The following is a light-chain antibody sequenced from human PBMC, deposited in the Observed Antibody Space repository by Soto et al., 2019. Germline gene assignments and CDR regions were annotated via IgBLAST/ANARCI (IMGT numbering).Light chain of an antibody. CDR3: EQYGSSPPT. CDR2: GAS. J-gene: IGKJ1*01. CDR1: QSVSSTC. V-gene: IGKV3-20*01. Sequence: EIVLTQSPGTLSLSPGERATLSCRASQSVSSTCLAWYQQKPGQAPRLLIYGASSRASGIPDRFSGSGSGTDFTLIISRLEPEDFAVYYCEQYGSSPPTFGQGTKVDIK.